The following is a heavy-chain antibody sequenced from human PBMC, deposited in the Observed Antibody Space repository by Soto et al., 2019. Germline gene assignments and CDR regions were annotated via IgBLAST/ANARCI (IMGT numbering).Heavy chain of an antibody. D-gene: IGHD4-17*01. Sequence: QVQLVQSGAEVKKPGASVKVSCKASGYTFTSYAMHWVRQAPGQRLEWMGWINAGNGNTKYSQKFQGRVTITRDTSASTAYMELSSLRSEDTAVYYCAREGDYLFVIDYWGQGTLVTVSS. CDR1: GYTFTSYA. J-gene: IGHJ4*02. CDR3: AREGDYLFVIDY. V-gene: IGHV1-3*01. CDR2: INAGNGNT.